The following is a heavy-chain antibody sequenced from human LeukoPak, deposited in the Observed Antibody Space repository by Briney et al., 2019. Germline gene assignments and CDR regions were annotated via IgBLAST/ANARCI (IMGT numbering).Heavy chain of an antibody. CDR3: ASDKISRGWAGNDAFDI. V-gene: IGHV1-18*01. CDR1: GYTFYSTA. J-gene: IGHJ3*02. D-gene: IGHD6-19*01. CDR2: QCAYNGNT. Sequence: VKKHYNASGYTFYSTAISWVQKDTGQGNVFQRKQCAYNGNTNYAQKLQGRVTMTTDTSTSTPYMELRSLRSDDTAVYYCASDKISRGWAGNDAFDIWGQGTMVTVSS.